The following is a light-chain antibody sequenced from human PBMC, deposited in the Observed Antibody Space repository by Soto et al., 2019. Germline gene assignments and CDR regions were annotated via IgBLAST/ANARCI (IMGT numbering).Light chain of an antibody. J-gene: IGLJ1*01. CDR1: SSDVGAYGY. CDR3: SSYSSSSTLYV. CDR2: EVT. Sequence: SALTQPASVSGSPGQSITISCTGTSSDVGAYGYVSWYQQHPGKAPQLMIYEVTNRPSGISYRFSGSKSGNTASLTISGLQAEDEADYYCSSYSSSSTLYVFGTGTKVTVL. V-gene: IGLV2-14*01.